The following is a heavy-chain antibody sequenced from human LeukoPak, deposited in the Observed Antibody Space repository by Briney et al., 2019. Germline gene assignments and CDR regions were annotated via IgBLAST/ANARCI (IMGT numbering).Heavy chain of an antibody. CDR2: ISYDGSNK. D-gene: IGHD6-13*01. J-gene: IGHJ4*02. CDR1: GFTFSSYA. CDR3: AREEIAGTYFDY. V-gene: IGHV3-30*04. Sequence: PGRSLRLSCAASGFTFSSYAMHWVHQAPGKGLEWVAVISYDGSNKYYADSVKGRFTISRDNSKNTLYLQMNSLRAEDTAVYYCAREEIAGTYFDYWGQGTLVTVSS.